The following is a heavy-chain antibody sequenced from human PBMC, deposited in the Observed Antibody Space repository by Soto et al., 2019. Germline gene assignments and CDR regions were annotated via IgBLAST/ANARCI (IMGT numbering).Heavy chain of an antibody. J-gene: IGHJ5*02. CDR2: ISTYTDDP. V-gene: IGHV1-18*01. Sequence: QGQLVQSGVEVKKPGASVKVSCSASGNTFTNFGVTWVLQAPGQGLDRMGWISTYTDDPSYAHKFQGRVTMTIDTSTSTAYLDMRSLTSDDTAVYYCARVIPGAEAWFHPWGQGTLVTVSS. CDR3: ARVIPGAEAWFHP. D-gene: IGHD2-2*01. CDR1: GNTFTNFG.